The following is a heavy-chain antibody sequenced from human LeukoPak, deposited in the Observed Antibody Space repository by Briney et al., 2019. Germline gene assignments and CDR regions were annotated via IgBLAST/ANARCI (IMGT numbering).Heavy chain of an antibody. Sequence: PSETLSLTCTVSGGSISSSSYYWGWIRQPPGKGLEWIGSIYYSGSTYYNPSLKSRVTISVDTSKNQFSLKLSSVTAADTAVYYCARDWWSGSYIHMNWFDPWGQGTLVTVSS. CDR1: GGSISSSSYY. D-gene: IGHD1-26*01. J-gene: IGHJ5*02. CDR2: IYYSGST. CDR3: ARDWWSGSYIHMNWFDP. V-gene: IGHV4-39*07.